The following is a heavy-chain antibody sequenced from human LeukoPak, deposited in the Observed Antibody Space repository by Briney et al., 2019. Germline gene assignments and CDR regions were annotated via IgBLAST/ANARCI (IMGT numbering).Heavy chain of an antibody. J-gene: IGHJ4*02. V-gene: IGHV1-18*01. CDR3: ARARAAAGTRYLFY. D-gene: IGHD6-13*01. CDR1: GYTFTSYG. CDR2: ISAYNGNT. Sequence: ASVKVSCQASGYTFTSYGISGVRQAPGQGLEWMGWISAYNGNTNYAQKLQGRVTMTTDTSTSTAYMELRSLRSDDTAVYYCARARAAAGTRYLFYWGQGTLVTVSS.